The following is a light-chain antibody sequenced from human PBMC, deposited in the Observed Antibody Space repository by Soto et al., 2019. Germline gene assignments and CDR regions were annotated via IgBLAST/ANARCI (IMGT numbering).Light chain of an antibody. CDR3: QQFGDSPPAFT. J-gene: IGKJ2*01. V-gene: IGKV3-20*01. Sequence: ESLLTQSPGTLSLSPGDRATLSCRASRSVSSRYITWYQQKPWQAPRLLICGASIRATGIPDSFSGSGSATDFTLTISRLEASDFAVYYWQQFGDSPPAFTFGQGTKLEI. CDR1: RSVSSRY. CDR2: GAS.